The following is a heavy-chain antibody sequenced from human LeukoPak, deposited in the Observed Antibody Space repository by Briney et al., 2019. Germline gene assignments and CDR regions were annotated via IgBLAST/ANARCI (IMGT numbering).Heavy chain of an antibody. CDR2: IFPIFATA. Sequence: ASVKISCKASGGTFSSYAISWVRQAPGQGLEWMGRIFPIFATANYAQKFQGRVTITADESTSTAYMELSSLRSEDTAVYYCARESGSYEAYFDYWGQGTLVTVSS. CDR3: ARESGSYEAYFDY. V-gene: IGHV1-69*13. J-gene: IGHJ4*02. CDR1: GGTFSSYA. D-gene: IGHD1-26*01.